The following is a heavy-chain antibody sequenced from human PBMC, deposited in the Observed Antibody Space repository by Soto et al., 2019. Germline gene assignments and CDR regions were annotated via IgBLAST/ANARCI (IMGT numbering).Heavy chain of an antibody. CDR3: ARESEDLTSNFDY. CDR2: ISSTTNYI. J-gene: IGHJ4*02. V-gene: IGHV3-21*06. CDR1: GCTLSTYC. Sequence: GGSLRLSCAAAGCTLSTYCMSCVRQAPGKGLEWVSSISSTTNYIYYGDSMKGRFTISRDNAKNSLYLEMNSLRAEDTAVYYCARESEDLTSNFDYWGQGTLVTVSS.